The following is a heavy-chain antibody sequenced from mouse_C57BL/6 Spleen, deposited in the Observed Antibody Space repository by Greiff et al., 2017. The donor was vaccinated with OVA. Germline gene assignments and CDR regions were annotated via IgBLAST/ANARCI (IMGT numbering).Heavy chain of an antibody. CDR1: GFTFSDYG. CDR2: ISSGGSTI. J-gene: IGHJ4*01. Sequence: EVQLVESGGGLVKPGGSLKLSCAASGFTFSDYGMHWVRQAPEKGLEWVAYISSGGSTIYYADTVKGRFTITRDNAKNTLFLQKTRLKSKDTTMYDLDRDDCYYGYAMDYWGQGTSVTVSS. CDR3: DRDDCYYGYAMDY. D-gene: IGHD2-3*01. V-gene: IGHV5-17*01.